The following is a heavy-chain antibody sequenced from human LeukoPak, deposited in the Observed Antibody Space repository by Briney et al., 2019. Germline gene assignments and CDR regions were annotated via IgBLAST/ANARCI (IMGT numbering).Heavy chain of an antibody. V-gene: IGHV5-51*01. CDR3: ARHVYSSSWYFDY. D-gene: IGHD6-13*01. Sequence: GESRKISCEGSGYSFTSYWIGWVRQMPGKGLEWMGIIYPGDSDTRYSPSFQGQVTISADKSISTAYLQWSSLKASDTAMYYCARHVYSSSWYFDYWGQGTLVTVSS. CDR1: GYSFTSYW. J-gene: IGHJ4*02. CDR2: IYPGDSDT.